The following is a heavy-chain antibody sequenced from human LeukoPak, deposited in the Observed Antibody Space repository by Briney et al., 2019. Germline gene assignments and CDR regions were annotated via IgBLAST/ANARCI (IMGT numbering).Heavy chain of an antibody. V-gene: IGHV3-20*04. D-gene: IGHD6-6*01. J-gene: IGHJ3*02. CDR2: INWNGGST. CDR1: GFTFDDYG. CDR3: ARAFYSSLFVAFDI. Sequence: SGGSLRLSCAASGFTFDDYGMSWVRQAPGKGLEWVSGINWNGGSTGYADSVKGRFTISRDSAKNSLYLQMNSLRAEDTALYYCARAFYSSLFVAFDIWGQGTMVTVSS.